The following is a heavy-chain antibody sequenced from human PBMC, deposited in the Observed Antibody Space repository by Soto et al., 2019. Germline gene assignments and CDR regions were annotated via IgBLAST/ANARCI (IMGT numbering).Heavy chain of an antibody. CDR2: ISYDESDK. CDR1: GFTFSNYA. CDR3: AKGKLSMTPLATADY. V-gene: IGHV3-30*18. D-gene: IGHD1-7*01. Sequence: QVQLVESGGGVVQPGRSLRLSCAASGFTFSNYAMHWVRQAPGKGLEWVAVISYDESDKYYADSVKGRFTISRDNSRNTLYLQMSSLRTDDTAVYYCAKGKLSMTPLATADYWGQGTLVTVSS. J-gene: IGHJ4*02.